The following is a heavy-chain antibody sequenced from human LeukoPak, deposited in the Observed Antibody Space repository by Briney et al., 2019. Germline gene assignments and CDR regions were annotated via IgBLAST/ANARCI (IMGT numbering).Heavy chain of an antibody. CDR2: ISESGGTT. Sequence: GGSLRLSCAASGFTFSSYAMSWVRQAPGKGLEWVSAISESGGTTYYADSVKGRFTISRDSSKNTLYLQMNSLRAEDTAVYYCARVAPGYYYYYMDVWGKGTTVTISS. V-gene: IGHV3-23*01. J-gene: IGHJ6*03. CDR3: ARVAPGYYYYYMDV. CDR1: GFTFSSYA.